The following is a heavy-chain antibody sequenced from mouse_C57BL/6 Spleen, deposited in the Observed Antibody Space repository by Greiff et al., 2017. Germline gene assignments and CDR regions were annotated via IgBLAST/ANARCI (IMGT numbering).Heavy chain of an antibody. D-gene: IGHD1-1*01. V-gene: IGHV7-3*01. Sequence: EVKLVEPGGGLVQPGGSLSLSCAASGFTFTDYYMSWVRQPPGKALEWLGFIRNKANGYTTEYSASVKGRFTISRDNSQSILYLQMNALRAEDSATYYCARSPRITAVVALYYFDYWGQGTTLTVSS. CDR3: ARSPRITAVVALYYFDY. CDR1: GFTFTDYY. J-gene: IGHJ2*01. CDR2: IRNKANGYTT.